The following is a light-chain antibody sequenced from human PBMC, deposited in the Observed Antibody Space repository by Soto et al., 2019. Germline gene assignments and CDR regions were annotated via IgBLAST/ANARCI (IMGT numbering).Light chain of an antibody. J-gene: IGKJ1*01. CDR3: QQYNDWPLWT. CDR2: GAS. Sequence: EIVMTQSPATLSVSPGERATLSCRASQSVSSNLAWYQQKPGQAPRLLIYGASTRATGIPARFSGSGSGTEFTLTISSLQSADFAVYYCQQYNDWPLWTFGQGTKVEIK. CDR1: QSVSSN. V-gene: IGKV3-15*01.